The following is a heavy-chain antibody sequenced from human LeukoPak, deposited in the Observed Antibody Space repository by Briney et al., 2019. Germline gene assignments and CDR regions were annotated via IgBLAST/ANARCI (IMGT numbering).Heavy chain of an antibody. CDR2: IIPIFGTA. CDR3: ANPYCGGDCPPG. CDR1: GGTFSSYA. D-gene: IGHD2-21*02. V-gene: IGHV1-69*06. J-gene: IGHJ4*02. Sequence: PRASVKVSCKASGGTFSSYAISWVRQAPGQGLEWMGGIIPIFGTANYAQKFQGRVTITADKSTSTAYMELSSLRSEDTAVYYCANPYCGGDCPPGWGQGTLVTVSS.